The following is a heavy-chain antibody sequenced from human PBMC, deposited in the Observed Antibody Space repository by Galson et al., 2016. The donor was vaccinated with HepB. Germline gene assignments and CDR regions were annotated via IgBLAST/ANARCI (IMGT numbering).Heavy chain of an antibody. J-gene: IGHJ4*02. V-gene: IGHV6-1*01. D-gene: IGHD3-16*01. CDR3: AGEGESGAALDY. CDR1: GDSVSSPSAA. Sequence: CALSGDSVSSPSAAWNWIRQSPSRGLEWLGRTYYRSKWYNDYAESVKSRITINPDTSKNQFSLQLHSVTPDDTAGYYVAGEGESGAALDYGCQGTLVTVSS. CDR2: TYYRSKWYN.